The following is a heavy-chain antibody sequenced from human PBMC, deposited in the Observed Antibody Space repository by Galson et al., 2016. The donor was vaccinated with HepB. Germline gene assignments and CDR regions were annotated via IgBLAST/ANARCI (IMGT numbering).Heavy chain of an antibody. CDR2: ISYSNAV. Sequence: SLRPSCAASGFAFRRYESNWVRQAPGKGLEWVSHISYSNAVSYAASVKGRFTISRDNDGDSLFLEMRGLRVEDTAVYYCVRGMSNSWYAYKRSYYYSMELWGRGTSIIVSS. D-gene: IGHD6-13*01. CDR3: VRGMSNSWYAYKRSYYYSMEL. CDR1: GFAFRRYE. J-gene: IGHJ6*02. V-gene: IGHV3-48*03.